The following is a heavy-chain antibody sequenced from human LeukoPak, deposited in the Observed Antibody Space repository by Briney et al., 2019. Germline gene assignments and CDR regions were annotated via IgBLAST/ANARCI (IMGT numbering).Heavy chain of an antibody. CDR3: ARDPIEYSYGYYFDY. CDR2: NSAYNGNT. J-gene: IGHJ4*02. V-gene: IGHV1-18*01. D-gene: IGHD5-18*01. CDR1: GYTFTSYG. Sequence: ASVTVSCKASGYTFTSYGISWVRQAPGPGLEWMGWNSAYNGNTNYAQKLQGRVTMTTDTSTSTAYMELRSLRSDDTAVYFCARDPIEYSYGYYFDYWGQGTLVTVSS.